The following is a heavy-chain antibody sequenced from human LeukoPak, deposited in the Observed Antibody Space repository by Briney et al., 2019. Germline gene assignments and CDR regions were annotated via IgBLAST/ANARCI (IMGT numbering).Heavy chain of an antibody. CDR3: AKTRPLDSRSWSQGDS. J-gene: IGHJ4*02. V-gene: IGHV3-23*01. CDR2: ISRSGDSI. D-gene: IGHD6-13*01. Sequence: GGSLRLSCAASGFTFSSYAMRWVRQAPGRGGEWGSAISRSGDSIYYGHSVQSRFTIYRHNSPNTLHLQMSSLRAEDTAVYYSAKTRPLDSRSWSQGDSWGQGTLVTLSS. CDR1: GFTFSSYA.